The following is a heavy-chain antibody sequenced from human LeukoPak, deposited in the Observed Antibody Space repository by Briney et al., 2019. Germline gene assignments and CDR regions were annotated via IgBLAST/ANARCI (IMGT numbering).Heavy chain of an antibody. CDR1: GFTFSDYY. D-gene: IGHD3-3*01. V-gene: IGHV3-11*01. CDR2: ISSSGSTI. J-gene: IGHJ6*02. Sequence: GGSLRLFCAASGFTFSDYYMSWIRQAPGKGLEWVSYISSSGSTIYYADSVKGRFTISRDNAKNSLYLQMNSLRAEDTAVYYCARDWREVERSPGYYYYGMDVWGQGTTVTVSS. CDR3: ARDWREVERSPGYYYYGMDV.